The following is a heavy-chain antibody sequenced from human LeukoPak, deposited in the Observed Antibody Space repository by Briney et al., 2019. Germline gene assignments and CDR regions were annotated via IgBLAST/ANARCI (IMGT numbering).Heavy chain of an antibody. J-gene: IGHJ4*02. D-gene: IGHD3-22*01. CDR3: AGRFFYDSPGGFDY. V-gene: IGHV5-51*01. CDR1: EYSFTSYW. Sequence: GESLKISCKGSEYSFTSYWVGWVRQMPGKGLEWMGVIYPGDSHTRYSPSFQGQVTISVDKSISTAYLQWSSLRASDTAMYYCAGRFFYDSPGGFDYWGQGTLVTVSS. CDR2: IYPGDSHT.